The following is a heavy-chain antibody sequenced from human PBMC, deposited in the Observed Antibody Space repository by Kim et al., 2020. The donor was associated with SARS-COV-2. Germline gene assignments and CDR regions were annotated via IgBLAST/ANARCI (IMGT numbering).Heavy chain of an antibody. CDR2: IRSGGGAI. Sequence: GGSLRLSCAASGFTFRSWCMNWVRQAPGKGLEWISYIRSGGGAIFYADSVRGRFVISRDDDKDSLYLQMNSLRDEDTALYYCARGLQYSFDFWGQGSLVTVSS. J-gene: IGHJ4*02. D-gene: IGHD4-4*01. V-gene: IGHV3-48*02. CDR1: GFTFRSWC. CDR3: ARGLQYSFDF.